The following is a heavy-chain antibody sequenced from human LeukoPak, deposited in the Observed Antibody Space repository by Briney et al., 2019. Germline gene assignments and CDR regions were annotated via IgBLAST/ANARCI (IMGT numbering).Heavy chain of an antibody. CDR1: GGTFSSYA. V-gene: IGHV1-69*13. Sequence: SVTVSCKASGGTFSSYAISWVRQAPGQGLEWMGGIIPIFGTANYAQKFQGRVTITADESTSTAYMELSSLRSEDTAVYYCARDYYGSGSYYNPFDYWGQGTLVTASS. J-gene: IGHJ4*02. CDR2: IIPIFGTA. D-gene: IGHD3-10*01. CDR3: ARDYYGSGSYYNPFDY.